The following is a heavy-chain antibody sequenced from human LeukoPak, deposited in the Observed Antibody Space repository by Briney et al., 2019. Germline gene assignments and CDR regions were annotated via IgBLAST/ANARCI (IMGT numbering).Heavy chain of an antibody. D-gene: IGHD3-22*01. CDR2: MYTSGDT. CDR1: GGSISGYY. Sequence: SETLSLTCTVSGGSISGYYWTWIRQPADKRLEWLGRMYTSGDTYYNPSLRSRLTISLGKAKNQISLDVRSVTAADTAVYYCARDSQYDSSGHAPWGQGILVTVSS. J-gene: IGHJ5*02. V-gene: IGHV4-4*07. CDR3: ARDSQYDSSGHAP.